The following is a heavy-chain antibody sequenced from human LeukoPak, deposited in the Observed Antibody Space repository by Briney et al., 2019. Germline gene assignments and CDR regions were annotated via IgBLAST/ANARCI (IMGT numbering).Heavy chain of an antibody. CDR1: GGSISSGSYY. V-gene: IGHV4-61*02. CDR2: IYTSGST. CDR3: ARAGQLYSWFPP. J-gene: IGHJ5*02. Sequence: SETLSLTCTVSGGSISSGSYYWSWIRQPAGKGLEWIGRIYTSGSTNYNPSLKSRVTISVDTSKNQFSLKLSSVTAADTAVYYCARAGQLYSWFPPGAREPRVTVS. D-gene: IGHD5-18*01.